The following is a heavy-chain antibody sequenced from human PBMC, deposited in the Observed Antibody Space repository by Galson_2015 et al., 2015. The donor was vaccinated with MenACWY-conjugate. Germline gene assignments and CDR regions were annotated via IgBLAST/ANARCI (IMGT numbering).Heavy chain of an antibody. CDR2: ISSSSCTI. J-gene: IGHJ4*02. D-gene: IGHD4-17*01. V-gene: IGHV3-48*01. Sequence: SLRLSCAASGFTFSTYSMNWVRQAPGKGLEWVSYISSSSCTIYYADSVKGRFTISRDNAKNSLYLQMNTLRTEDTAIYYCARGPAYGDRVDFLDFWGQGTLVTVSS. CDR3: ARGPAYGDRVDFLDF. CDR1: GFTFSTYS.